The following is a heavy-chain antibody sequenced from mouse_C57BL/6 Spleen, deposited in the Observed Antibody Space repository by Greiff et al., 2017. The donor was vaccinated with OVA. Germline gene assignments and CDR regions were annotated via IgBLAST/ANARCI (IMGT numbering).Heavy chain of an antibody. V-gene: IGHV14-1*01. J-gene: IGHJ4*01. D-gene: IGHD2-5*01. CDR3: TMGSNYVKDYAMDY. Sequence: VHVKQSGAELVRPGASVKLSCTASGFNIKDYYMHWVKQRPEQGLEWIGRIDPEDGDTEYAPKFQGKATMTADTSSNTAYLQLSSLTSEDTAVYYCTMGSNYVKDYAMDYWGQGTSVTVSS. CDR2: IDPEDGDT. CDR1: GFNIKDYY.